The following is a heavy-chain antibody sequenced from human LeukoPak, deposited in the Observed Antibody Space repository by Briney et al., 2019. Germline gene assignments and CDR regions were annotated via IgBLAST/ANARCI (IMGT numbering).Heavy chain of an antibody. V-gene: IGHV4-30-4*01. J-gene: IGHJ5*01. CDR2: IYYSGST. D-gene: IGHD4-17*01. Sequence: PSQTLSLTCTVSGGSISSGNYYWSWIRQPPGKGLEWIGYIYYSGSTYYDPSLKSRVTLSLDTSKNQFSLTLSSVTAADTAMYCARFSLMTSATTRANSFDSWGQGTLVTVSS. CDR1: GGSISSGNYY. CDR3: ARFSLMTSATTRANSFDS.